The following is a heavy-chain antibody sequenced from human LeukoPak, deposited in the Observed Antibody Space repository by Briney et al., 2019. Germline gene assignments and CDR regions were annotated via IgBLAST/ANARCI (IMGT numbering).Heavy chain of an antibody. D-gene: IGHD3-22*01. CDR1: GGTFSSYA. CDR3: ARGPHERSGYPDD. V-gene: IGHV1-69*13. CDR2: IIPIFGTA. J-gene: IGHJ4*02. Sequence: SVKVSCKASGGTFSSYAISWVRQAPGQGLEWMGGIIPIFGTANYAQKFQGRVTITADESTSTAYMELSSLRAEDTAVYYCARGPHERSGYPDDWGQGTLVTVSS.